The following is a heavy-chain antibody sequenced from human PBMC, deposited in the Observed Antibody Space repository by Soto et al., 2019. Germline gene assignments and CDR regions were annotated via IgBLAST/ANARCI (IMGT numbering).Heavy chain of an antibody. Sequence: QVQLVESGGGVVQPGRSLRLSWAASGFTFTSYAMHWVRQAPGKGLEWVAVISNDGSNYYYADSVRGRFTISRDNTKNTLFLQMSSLRGEDSGVYYCSRGTTLAIFDYGMDVWGQGTTVIVSS. CDR1: GFTFTSYA. J-gene: IGHJ6*02. CDR2: ISNDGSNY. CDR3: SRGTTLAIFDYGMDV. D-gene: IGHD3-3*01. V-gene: IGHV3-30-3*01.